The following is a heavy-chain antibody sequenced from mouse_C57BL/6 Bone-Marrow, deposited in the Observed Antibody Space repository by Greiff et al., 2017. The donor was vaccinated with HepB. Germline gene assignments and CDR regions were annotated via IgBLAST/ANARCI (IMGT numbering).Heavy chain of an antibody. D-gene: IGHD2-3*01. Sequence: QVQLQQPGAELVKPGASVKVSCKASGYTFTDYEMHWVKQTPVHGLVWIGAIDPETGGTAYNQKFKGKAILTADKSSSTAYMELRSLTSEDSAVYYCTKDGYPYWYFDVWGTGTTVTVSS. CDR1: GYTFTDYE. CDR2: IDPETGGT. V-gene: IGHV1-15*01. J-gene: IGHJ1*03. CDR3: TKDGYPYWYFDV.